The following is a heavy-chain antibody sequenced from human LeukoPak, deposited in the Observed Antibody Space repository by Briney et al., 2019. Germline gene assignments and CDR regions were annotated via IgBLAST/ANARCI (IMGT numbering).Heavy chain of an antibody. CDR2: INPSNGDP. Sequence: ASVKVSCKGDTLTDDQVHWVRQAPGQGLEWMGWINPSNGDPHYAEKFQGRVTMTRDTSLSMAYMELNSLRSDDTAVYYCARGTGDYYYGMDVWGQGTTVTVSS. CDR3: ARGTGDYYYGMDV. J-gene: IGHJ6*02. CDR1: DTLTDDQ. V-gene: IGHV1-2*02.